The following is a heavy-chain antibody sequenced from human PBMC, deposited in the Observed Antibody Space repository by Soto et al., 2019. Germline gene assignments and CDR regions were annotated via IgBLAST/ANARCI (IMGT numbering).Heavy chain of an antibody. V-gene: IGHV4-38-2*02. Sequence: ASETLSLTCSVSGFAISRGYYWSWVRQPPGKGLEWIGSIYPSVSSCHNPSLATRLGLSIDTSKNQFTLNLTSVTAADTALYFCAREKVGTTFFDNWGQGIQVTVSS. CDR1: GFAISRGYY. CDR2: IYPSVSS. J-gene: IGHJ4*02. D-gene: IGHD1-1*01. CDR3: AREKVGTTFFDN.